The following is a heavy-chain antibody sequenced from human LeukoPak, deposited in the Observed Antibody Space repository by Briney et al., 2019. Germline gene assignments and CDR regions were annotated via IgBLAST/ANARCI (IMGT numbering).Heavy chain of an antibody. CDR2: ISERGGST. Sequence: GGSLRLSCVVSGLSLSNYAMTWVRQAPGKGLEWVSYISERGGSTTYADSVKGRFTISRDTSLNTLYLLMNTLRAEDTAVYFCAKRGVVIRGILVIGYHQEAYHYDFWGQGVLVTVSS. J-gene: IGHJ4*02. D-gene: IGHD3-10*01. V-gene: IGHV3-23*01. CDR3: AKRGVVIRGILVIGYHQEAYHYDF. CDR1: GLSLSNYA.